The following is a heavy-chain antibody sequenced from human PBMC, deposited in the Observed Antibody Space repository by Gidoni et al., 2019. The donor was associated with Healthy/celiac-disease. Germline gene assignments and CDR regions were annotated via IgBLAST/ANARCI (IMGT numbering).Heavy chain of an antibody. D-gene: IGHD6-19*01. Sequence: QLQLQESGPGLVKPSETLSLTCTVSGGSISRSSYYWGWIRQPPGKGLAGMGSIYYSWSTYYNPSRKSRVTISVDTSKNQFSLKLSSVTAADTAVYYCARTYAGGLVRDLDPWGQGTLVTVSS. CDR2: IYYSWST. CDR3: ARTYAGGLVRDLDP. J-gene: IGHJ5*02. CDR1: GGSISRSSYY. V-gene: IGHV4-39*01.